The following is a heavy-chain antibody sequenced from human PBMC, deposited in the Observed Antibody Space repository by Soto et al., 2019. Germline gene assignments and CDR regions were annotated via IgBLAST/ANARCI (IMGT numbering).Heavy chain of an antibody. CDR1: GYTFTSYY. D-gene: IGHD5-18*01. V-gene: IGHV1-46*01. CDR3: ARDLVVFPYTAMVTGPLDY. CDR2: INPSGGST. Sequence: GASVKVSCKASGYTFTSYYMHWVRQAPGQGLEWMGIINPSGGSTSYAQKFQGRVTMTRDTSTSTVYMELSSLRSEDTAVYYCARDLVVFPYTAMVTGPLDYWGQGTLVTVSS. J-gene: IGHJ4*02.